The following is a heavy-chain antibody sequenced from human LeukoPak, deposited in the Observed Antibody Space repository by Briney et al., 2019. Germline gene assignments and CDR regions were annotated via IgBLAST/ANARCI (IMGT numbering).Heavy chain of an antibody. D-gene: IGHD6-6*01. CDR2: ISSSSSDI. J-gene: IGHJ5*02. CDR1: RFTFSSYS. CDR3: ARSGSSSSRGWFDP. V-gene: IGHV3-21*01. Sequence: GGSLRLSCAASRFTFSSYSMNWVRQAPGKGLEWVSSISSSSSDIYYADSVKGRFTISRDNAKNSLYLQMNSLRAEDTAVYYCARSGSSSSRGWFDPWGQGTPVTVSS.